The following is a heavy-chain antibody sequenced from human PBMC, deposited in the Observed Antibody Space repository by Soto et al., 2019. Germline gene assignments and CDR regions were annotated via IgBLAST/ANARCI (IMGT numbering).Heavy chain of an antibody. J-gene: IGHJ4*02. D-gene: IGHD3-10*01. V-gene: IGHV2-5*02. CDR2: IYWDDDK. Sequence: SGPTLMNPTQTLTLTCTFSGFSLSTSGIGVGWIRQPPGKALEWLALIYWDDDKRYSPSLKSRLTITKDTSKNQVVLTVTNMDPVDTATYYCAHRLSRTPASGSGSWGPYYFDYWGQGTLVTVSS. CDR1: GFSLSTSGIG. CDR3: AHRLSRTPASGSGSWGPYYFDY.